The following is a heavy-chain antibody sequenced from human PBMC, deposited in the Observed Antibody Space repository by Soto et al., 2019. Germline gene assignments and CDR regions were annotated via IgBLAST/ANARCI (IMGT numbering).Heavy chain of an antibody. V-gene: IGHV1-69*01. CDR3: ARDRDGGFLEDPTPLYYYGIDV. CDR2: IIPIFGTA. Sequence: QVQLVQSGAEVKKPGSSVKVSCKASGGTFSSYAISWVRQAPGQGREWMGGIIPIFGTANYAQKFQGRVTITGDEFTSTGYMELSSLRSEDTAVYYCARDRDGGFLEDPTPLYYYGIDVWGQGTTVTVSS. D-gene: IGHD3-3*01. J-gene: IGHJ6*02. CDR1: GGTFSSYA.